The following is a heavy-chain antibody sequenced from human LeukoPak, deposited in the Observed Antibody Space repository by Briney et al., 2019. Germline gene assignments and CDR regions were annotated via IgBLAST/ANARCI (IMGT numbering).Heavy chain of an antibody. V-gene: IGHV3-9*01. CDR3: AKAFGGSYYNRGFDY. CDR1: GFTFDDYA. Sequence: GRSLRLSCAASGFTFDDYAMYWVRQAPGKGLEWVSGISWNSDSIGYADSVKGRFTISRDNAKNSLSLQMNSLRAEDTALYYCAKAFGGSYYNRGFDYWGQGTQVTVSS. D-gene: IGHD1-26*01. J-gene: IGHJ4*02. CDR2: ISWNSDSI.